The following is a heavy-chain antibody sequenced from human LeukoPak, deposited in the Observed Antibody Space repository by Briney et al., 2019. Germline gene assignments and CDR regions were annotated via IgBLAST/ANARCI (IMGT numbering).Heavy chain of an antibody. Sequence: SETLSLTCTVSGGSISSYYWSWTRQPPGKGLEGIGYIYYSGSTNYNPSLKSRVTISVDTSKNQFSLKLSSVTAADTAVYYCARGGSSNGWYFLPELNWFDPWGQGTLVTVSS. CDR3: ARGGSSNGWYFLPELNWFDP. CDR1: GGSISSYY. J-gene: IGHJ5*02. CDR2: IYYSGST. V-gene: IGHV4-59*01. D-gene: IGHD6-19*01.